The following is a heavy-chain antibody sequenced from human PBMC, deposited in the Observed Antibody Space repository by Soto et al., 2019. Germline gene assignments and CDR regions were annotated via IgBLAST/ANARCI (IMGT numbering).Heavy chain of an antibody. V-gene: IGHV2-70*17. CDR1: GFSLNTNGMC. CDR2: IDWDDGE. J-gene: IGHJ6*02. CDR3: ARIPRAYYYGMDV. Sequence: SGPTLVNPTQTLTLTCTFSGFSLNTNGMCVSWIRQPPGKALEWLARIDWDDGEFYSTSLRTRLTISKDTSKNQVVLTMTNMDPVDTATYYCARIPRAYYYGMDVWGQGTTVTVSS.